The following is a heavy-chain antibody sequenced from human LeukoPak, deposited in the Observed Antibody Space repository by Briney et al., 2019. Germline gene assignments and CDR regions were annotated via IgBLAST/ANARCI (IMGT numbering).Heavy chain of an antibody. Sequence: ASVKVSCKASGYTFTGYYMHWVRQAPGQGLEWMGWINPNSGGTNYAQKFQGRVTMTRDTSISTAYMELGRLRSDDTAVYYCARAPRTTVVTPVDYWGQGTLVTVSS. CDR3: ARAPRTTVVTPVDY. CDR1: GYTFTGYY. CDR2: INPNSGGT. D-gene: IGHD4-23*01. V-gene: IGHV1-2*02. J-gene: IGHJ4*02.